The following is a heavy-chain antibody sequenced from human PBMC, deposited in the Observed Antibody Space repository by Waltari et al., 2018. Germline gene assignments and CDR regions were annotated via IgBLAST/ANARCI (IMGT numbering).Heavy chain of an antibody. CDR3: ARGVNSGSYGWFDP. D-gene: IGHD1-26*01. CDR1: GGSISSYY. CDR2: IYTSGST. Sequence: QVQLQESGPGLVKPSETLSLTCTVSGGSISSYYWSWIRTPAGKGLEWIGRIYTSGSTNYNPSLKSRVTMSVDTSKNQFSLKLSSVTAADTAVYYCARGVNSGSYGWFDPWGQGTLVTVSS. J-gene: IGHJ5*02. V-gene: IGHV4-4*07.